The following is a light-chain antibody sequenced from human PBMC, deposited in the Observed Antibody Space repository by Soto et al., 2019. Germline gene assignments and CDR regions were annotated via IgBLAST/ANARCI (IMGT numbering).Light chain of an antibody. CDR3: SSYAGSGV. CDR1: SSDVGGYNY. J-gene: IGLJ3*02. CDR2: EVN. Sequence: QSALTQPPSAPGSPGQSVAISCTGTSSDVGGYNYVSWYQQHPGKAPKLIIYEVNKRPSGVPDRFSGSKSGNTASLTVSGLQAEDEADYYCSSYAGSGVFGGGTKLTVL. V-gene: IGLV2-8*01.